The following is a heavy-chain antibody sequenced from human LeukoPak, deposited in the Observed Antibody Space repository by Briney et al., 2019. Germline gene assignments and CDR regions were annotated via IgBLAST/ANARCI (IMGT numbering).Heavy chain of an antibody. CDR1: RGTFSSYG. D-gene: IGHD1-26*01. J-gene: IGHJ4*02. CDR2: SIPIFGTA. Sequence: SVKVSCKASRGTFSSYGISWVRQAPGQGLEWMGGSIPIFGTANYAQKFQGRVTITADQSTSTAYMELSSLRSEDTAVYYCARSTVGGITLAYWGQGTLVTVSS. V-gene: IGHV1-69*13. CDR3: ARSTVGGITLAY.